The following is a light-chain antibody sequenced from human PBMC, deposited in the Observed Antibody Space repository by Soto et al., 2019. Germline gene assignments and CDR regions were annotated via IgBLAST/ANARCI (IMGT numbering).Light chain of an antibody. CDR3: QQYNSYPFT. J-gene: IGKJ3*01. CDR1: QSISSW. V-gene: IGKV1-5*01. CDR2: DAS. Sequence: DIQMTQSPSTLSASVGDRVTITCRASQSISSWLAWYQQNPGKAPKLLIYDASSLESGVPSRFSGSGSGTEFTHTISSLQPDDFATYYCQQYNSYPFTFGPGTKVDIK.